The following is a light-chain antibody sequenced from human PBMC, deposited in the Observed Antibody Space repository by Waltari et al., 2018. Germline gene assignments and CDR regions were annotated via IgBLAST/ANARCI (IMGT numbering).Light chain of an antibody. J-gene: IGKJ1*01. CDR1: QSVGNN. CDR3: QQYYNWPRT. Sequence: EIVMTQSPATLSVSPGERPTLSCKASQSVGNNLVWYQHKPGQAPRLLMYGASIRSVDFPSRFSGSGSGTEFTLTISGLQSEDFALYYCQQYYNWPRTFGQGTKVEIK. CDR2: GAS. V-gene: IGKV3D-15*01.